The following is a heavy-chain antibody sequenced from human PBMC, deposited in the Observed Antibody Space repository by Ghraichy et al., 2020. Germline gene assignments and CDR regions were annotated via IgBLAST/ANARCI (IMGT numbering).Heavy chain of an antibody. V-gene: IGHV4-31*03. J-gene: IGHJ4*02. D-gene: IGHD3-10*01. CDR3: ARANSSGRSPFDS. CDR1: GASINATAYF. Sequence: SETLSLTCTVSGASINATAYFWHWVRHHPAKGLEWIGYVSHRGDTYFNPPLTSRLIISMDTSQNRFSLDLYSVSATDSAVYYCARANSSGRSPFDSWGRGALVTVSS. CDR2: VSHRGDT.